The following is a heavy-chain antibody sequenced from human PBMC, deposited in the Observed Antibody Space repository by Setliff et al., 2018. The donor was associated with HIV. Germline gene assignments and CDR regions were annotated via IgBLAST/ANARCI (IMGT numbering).Heavy chain of an antibody. CDR1: GYTFISYY. V-gene: IGHV1-46*03. CDR2: INSSGDST. J-gene: IGHJ3*02. D-gene: IGHD6-13*01. Sequence: GASVKVSCKASGYTFISYYIHWVRQAPGQGLEWMGIINSSGDSTSYAQKFQGRVTMTRDTSTSTVYVELSSLRSEDTAVYYCAGAGYKSTWYGVFDIWGQGTMVTVSS. CDR3: AGAGYKSTWYGVFDI.